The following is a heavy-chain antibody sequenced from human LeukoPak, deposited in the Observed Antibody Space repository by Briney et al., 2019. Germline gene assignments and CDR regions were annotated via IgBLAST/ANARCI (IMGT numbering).Heavy chain of an antibody. V-gene: IGHV3-30*18. Sequence: GGSLRLSCAASGFTFSSYGMHWVRQAPGKGLEWVAVISYDGSNKYYADSVKGRFTISRDNSKNTLYLQMNSLRAEDTAVYYCAKGTQAQWLVPVGFDYWGQGTLVTVSS. CDR2: ISYDGSNK. CDR1: GFTFSSYG. D-gene: IGHD6-19*01. CDR3: AKGTQAQWLVPVGFDY. J-gene: IGHJ4*02.